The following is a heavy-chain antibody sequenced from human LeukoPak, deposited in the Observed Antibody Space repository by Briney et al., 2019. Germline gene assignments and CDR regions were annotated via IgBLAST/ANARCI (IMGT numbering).Heavy chain of an antibody. J-gene: IGHJ6*02. CDR3: ARGGVVYYYGMDV. CDR1: SGSISSGDYY. D-gene: IGHD2-21*01. V-gene: IGHV4-30-4*01. Sequence: SETLSLTCTVSSGSISSGDYYWSWIRQPPGKGLEWIGYIYYSGSTYYNPSLKSRVTISVDTSKNQFSLKLSSVTAADTAVYYCARGGVVYYYGMDVWGQGTTVTVSS. CDR2: IYYSGST.